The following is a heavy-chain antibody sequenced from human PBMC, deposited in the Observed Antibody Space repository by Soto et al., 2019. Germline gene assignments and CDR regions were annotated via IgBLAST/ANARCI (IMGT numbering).Heavy chain of an antibody. J-gene: IGHJ4*02. CDR2: ISYDGSNK. Sequence: QVQLVESGGGVVQPGRSLRLSCAASGFTFSSYAMHWVRQAPGKGLEWVAVISYDGSNKYYADSVKGRFTISRDNSKNTLYLKMNSLRAEDTAVYYCARDYYDSSGYRMADYWGQGTLVTVSS. V-gene: IGHV3-30-3*01. CDR1: GFTFSSYA. D-gene: IGHD3-22*01. CDR3: ARDYYDSSGYRMADY.